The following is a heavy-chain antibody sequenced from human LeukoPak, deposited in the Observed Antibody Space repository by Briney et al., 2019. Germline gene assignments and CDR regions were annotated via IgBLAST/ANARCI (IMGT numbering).Heavy chain of an antibody. CDR1: GGSISSGGYY. CDR3: ARGPLRSGYYRPNWFDP. CDR2: IYHSGST. Sequence: SETLSLTCTVSGGSISSGGYYWSWIRQHPGKGLEWIGEIYHSGSTNYNPSLKSRVTISGDTSKNQFSLKLSSVTAADTAVYYCARGPLRSGYYRPNWFDPWGQGTLVTVSS. V-gene: IGHV4-31*03. D-gene: IGHD3-3*01. J-gene: IGHJ5*02.